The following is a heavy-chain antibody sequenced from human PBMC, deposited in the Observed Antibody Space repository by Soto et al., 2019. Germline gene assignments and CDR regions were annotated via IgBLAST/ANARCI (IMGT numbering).Heavy chain of an antibody. D-gene: IGHD3-22*01. V-gene: IGHV4-30-4*01. CDR1: GASVNRGYSY. J-gene: IGHJ3*02. Sequence: QVQLQESGPGLVKASQTLSLTCTVSGASVNRGYSYWSWVRQPPGRGLEWIGYIHYSKTIYYNPCPKTRVQISVETFKNQSSLEVSSVTSADTAGYYCATAHRYYECPEIWGSGTRVTVSS. CDR3: ATAHRYYECPEI. CDR2: IHYSKTI.